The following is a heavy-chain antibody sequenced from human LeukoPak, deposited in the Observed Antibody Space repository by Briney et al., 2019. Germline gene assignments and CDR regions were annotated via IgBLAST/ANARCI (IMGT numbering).Heavy chain of an antibody. Sequence: GGSLRLSCAASGFTVSSSYMTWVRQAPGKGLEWVSLIYSGGSIYYADSVKGRLTISRDNSKNTLYLQMNGLRAEDTAVYYCARGGDYSDYYFDYWGQGTLVTVSS. CDR1: GFTVSSSY. V-gene: IGHV3-53*01. CDR3: ARGGDYSDYYFDY. J-gene: IGHJ4*02. D-gene: IGHD4-11*01. CDR2: IYSGGSI.